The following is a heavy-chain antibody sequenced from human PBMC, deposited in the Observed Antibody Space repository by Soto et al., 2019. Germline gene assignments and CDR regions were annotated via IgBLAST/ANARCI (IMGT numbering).Heavy chain of an antibody. CDR1: GGSISSGGYS. Sequence: SETLSLTCAVSGGSISSGGYSWSWIRQPPGKGLEWIGYIYYSGSTNYNPSLKSRVTISVDTSKNQFSLKLNSMTATDTAVYYCARHNYGSGSTYFDYWGQGTLVTVSS. V-gene: IGHV4-61*08. CDR3: ARHNYGSGSTYFDY. CDR2: IYYSGST. D-gene: IGHD3-10*01. J-gene: IGHJ4*02.